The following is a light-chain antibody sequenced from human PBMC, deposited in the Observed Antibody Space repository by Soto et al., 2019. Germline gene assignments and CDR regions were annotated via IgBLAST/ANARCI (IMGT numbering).Light chain of an antibody. CDR1: QSVSNNY. J-gene: IGKJ1*01. CDR3: QQYGSSGT. Sequence: VVLTQSPATLSLSPWERATLSFRASQSVSNNYLAWYQQKPGQAPRLLIYGASNRATGIPDRLSGSGSGTEFTLTISRMEPEDFAVYYCQQYGSSGTFGQGTKVDIK. CDR2: GAS. V-gene: IGKV3-20*01.